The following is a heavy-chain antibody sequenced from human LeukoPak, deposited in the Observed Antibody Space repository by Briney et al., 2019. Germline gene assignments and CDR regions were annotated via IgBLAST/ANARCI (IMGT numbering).Heavy chain of an antibody. CDR1: GGSISSYY. J-gene: IGHJ5*02. V-gene: IGHV4-59*01. CDR3: ARVTASIPTNWFDP. Sequence: PSETLSLTCTVSGGSISSYYWSWIRQPPGKGLEWIGYIYYGGSTNYNPSLKSRVTISVDTSKNQFSLKLSSVTAADTAVYYCARVTASIPTNWFDPWGQGTLVTVSS. D-gene: IGHD3-3*02. CDR2: IYYGGST.